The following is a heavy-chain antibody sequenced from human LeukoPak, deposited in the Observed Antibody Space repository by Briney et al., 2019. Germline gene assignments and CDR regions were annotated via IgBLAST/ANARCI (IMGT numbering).Heavy chain of an antibody. CDR3: ANGDKKRITMVRGVMQPFDY. D-gene: IGHD3-10*01. CDR2: IYGSAYST. CDR1: GFTFSSYA. Sequence: GGSLRLSCAASGFTFSSYAMSWVRQGPGKGLEWVSTIYGSAYSTYYADSVKGRFIISRDNSKNTLYLQMNSLRAEDTAVYYCANGDKKRITMVRGVMQPFDYWGQGTLVTVSS. V-gene: IGHV3-23*01. J-gene: IGHJ4*02.